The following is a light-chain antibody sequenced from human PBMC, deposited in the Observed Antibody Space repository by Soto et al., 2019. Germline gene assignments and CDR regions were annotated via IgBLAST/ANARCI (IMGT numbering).Light chain of an antibody. V-gene: IGKV3D-20*02. J-gene: IGKJ5*01. CDR1: QSVSSSY. CDR2: DAS. Sequence: EIVLTQSPGTLFLSPGERATLSCRASQSVSSSYLAWYQQKPGQAPRLLIYDASSRATGIPDRFSGSGSGTDFTLTISSLEPEDFAVYYCQQRSNWQVTFGQGTRLEIK. CDR3: QQRSNWQVT.